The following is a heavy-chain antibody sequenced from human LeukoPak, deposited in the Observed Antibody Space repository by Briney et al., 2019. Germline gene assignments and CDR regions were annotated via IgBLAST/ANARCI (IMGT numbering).Heavy chain of an antibody. D-gene: IGHD6-6*01. CDR1: GYTFTNYY. CDR2: INPRDGST. CDR3: ARVLPQYNSSSYSYYYGMDV. Sequence: ASVKVSCKASGYTFTNYYMHWVRQAPGQGLEWMGIINPRDGSTSYAQKFQGRVTMTRDTSTSTVYMELSSLRSEDTAISYCARVLPQYNSSSYSYYYGMDVWGQGTTVTVSS. J-gene: IGHJ6*02. V-gene: IGHV1-46*01.